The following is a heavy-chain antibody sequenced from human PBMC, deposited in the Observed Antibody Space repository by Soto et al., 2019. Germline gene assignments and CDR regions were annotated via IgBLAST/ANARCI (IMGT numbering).Heavy chain of an antibody. CDR3: ARVYGSSYFDL. CDR1: GFTFSSYS. D-gene: IGHD3-10*01. V-gene: IGHV3-21*04. CDR2: ISSSSSYI. Sequence: GGSLRLSCAASGFTFSSYSMNWVRQAPGKGLEWVSSISSSSSYIYYADSVKGRFTISRDNAKNSLYLQMNSLRAGDTAVYYCARVYGSSYFDLWGQGTQVTVSS. J-gene: IGHJ5*02.